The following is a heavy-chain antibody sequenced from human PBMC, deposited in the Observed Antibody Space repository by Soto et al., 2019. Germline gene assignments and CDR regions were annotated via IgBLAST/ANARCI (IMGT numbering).Heavy chain of an antibody. CDR3: TRDIGGKGAY. CDR1: GFTFSSHC. V-gene: IGHV3-74*01. Sequence: EVQLVESGGGLVQPGGSLRLSCAVSGFTFSSHCMHWVRQAPGKGLVWVSRIDEYGSTINYADSVKGRFTISRDNARNTLYLEMNSLRAEDTALYYCTRDIGGKGAYWGPGTLVTVSS. CDR2: IDEYGSTI. D-gene: IGHD3-10*01. J-gene: IGHJ4*01.